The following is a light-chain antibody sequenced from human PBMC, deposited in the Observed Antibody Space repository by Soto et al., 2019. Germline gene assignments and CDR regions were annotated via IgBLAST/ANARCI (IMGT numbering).Light chain of an antibody. J-gene: IGKJ1*01. Sequence: DIVMTQSPDSLAVSLGERATINCKSSQTVLHGSNYLAWYQQKPGQPPKLLIYWASTQESGVPDRFSGSGSGTDFTLTISSLQAEDVAVYYCQQYYTTPVTFGQGTKVEIK. V-gene: IGKV4-1*01. CDR2: WAS. CDR3: QQYYTTPVT. CDR1: QTVLHGSNY.